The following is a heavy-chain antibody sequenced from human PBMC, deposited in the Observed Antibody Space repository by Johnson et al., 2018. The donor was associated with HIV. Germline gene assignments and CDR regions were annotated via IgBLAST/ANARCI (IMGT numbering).Heavy chain of an antibody. CDR1: GFTFDDFG. Sequence: MLLVESGGGVVRPGGSLRLSCAASGFTFDDFGMGWVRPAPGQGLEWVSGINWNGGSKGYAESVKGRFSISRDNAKNSPYLQMNSLRGEDTALYYCARAGGAVGVNGFDMWGPGTMVTVSS. CDR2: INWNGGSK. D-gene: IGHD1-26*01. J-gene: IGHJ3*02. CDR3: ARAGGAVGVNGFDM. V-gene: IGHV3-20*04.